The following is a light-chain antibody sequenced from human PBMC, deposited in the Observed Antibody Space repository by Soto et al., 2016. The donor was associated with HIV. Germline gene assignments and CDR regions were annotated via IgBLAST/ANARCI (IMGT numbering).Light chain of an antibody. CDR2: GAS. J-gene: IGKJ4*01. CDR1: EGISNY. Sequence: DIQMTQSPSSLSASVGDRVTITCRASEGISNYVAWYQQKPGKVPKLLIYGASTLQSGVPSRFSGSGSGTDFILTISSLQPEDVATYYCQIYSSVPHAFGGGPRVEVK. V-gene: IGKV1-27*01. CDR3: QIYSSVPHA.